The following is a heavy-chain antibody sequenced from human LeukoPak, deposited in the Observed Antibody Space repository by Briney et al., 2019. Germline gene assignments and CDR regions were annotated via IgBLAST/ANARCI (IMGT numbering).Heavy chain of an antibody. J-gene: IGHJ4*02. V-gene: IGHV4-30-2*01. D-gene: IGHD3-3*01. CDR1: GGSISSGGYS. Sequence: PSQTLSLTCAVFGGSISSGGYSWSWIRQPPGKGLEWIGYIYHSGSTYYNPSLKSRVTISVDRSKNQFSLKLSSVTAADTAVYYCARGAREMGFLEWLLFDYWGQGTLVTVSS. CDR3: ARGAREMGFLEWLLFDY. CDR2: IYHSGST.